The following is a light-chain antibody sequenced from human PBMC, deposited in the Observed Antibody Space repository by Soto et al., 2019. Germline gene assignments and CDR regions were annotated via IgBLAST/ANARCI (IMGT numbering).Light chain of an antibody. CDR1: QTVTSTY. V-gene: IGKV3-20*01. CDR2: DSS. CDR3: HQYGGSPPYT. J-gene: IGKJ2*01. Sequence: EIVLTQSPGTLSLSPGERATLSCRASQTVTSTYLAWYQLKPGQAPRLLFSDSSTRAAGIPDRFSGSESGRDLKLTITRLKPEDFAVYYGHQYGGSPPYTFGLGTKVEIK.